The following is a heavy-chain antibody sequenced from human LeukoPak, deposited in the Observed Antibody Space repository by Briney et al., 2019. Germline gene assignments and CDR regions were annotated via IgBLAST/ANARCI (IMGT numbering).Heavy chain of an antibody. J-gene: IGHJ4*02. Sequence: PSETLSLTCSVSGGSISSYYGSWIRQPPGMGLEWIGYIFYSGTTNYNPSLKSRVTISVDTSKNQFSLRLTSVTAADTAVYYCAREGGFYRPLDYMGRGTLVTVSS. V-gene: IGHV4-59*01. CDR1: GGSISSYY. D-gene: IGHD3-3*01. CDR2: IFYSGTT. CDR3: AREGGFYRPLDY.